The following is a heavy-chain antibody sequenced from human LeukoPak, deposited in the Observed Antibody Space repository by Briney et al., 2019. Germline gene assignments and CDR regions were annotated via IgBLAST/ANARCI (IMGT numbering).Heavy chain of an antibody. D-gene: IGHD1-7*01. J-gene: IGHJ6*03. CDR1: GFTFSSYS. CDR2: ISSSTI. Sequence: GGSLRLSCAASGFTFSSYSMNWVRQAPGKGLEWVSYISSSTIYYADSVKGRFTISRGNAKNSLFLQMNSLRAEDTAVYYCARGDSWNSYYYYYMDVWGKGTSVTVSS. V-gene: IGHV3-48*04. CDR3: ARGDSWNSYYYYYMDV.